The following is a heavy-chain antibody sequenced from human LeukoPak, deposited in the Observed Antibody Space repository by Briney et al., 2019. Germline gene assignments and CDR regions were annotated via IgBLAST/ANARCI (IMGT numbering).Heavy chain of an antibody. Sequence: PSETLSLTCTVSGGSISSYYWSWIRQPPGKGLEWIGYIYYSGSTNYNPSLKSRVTISVDTSKNQFSLKLSSVTAADTAVYYCARDSGAVAGAVFEYWGQGTLVTVSS. CDR3: ARDSGAVAGAVFEY. V-gene: IGHV4-59*01. CDR2: IYYSGST. CDR1: GGSISSYY. J-gene: IGHJ4*02. D-gene: IGHD6-19*01.